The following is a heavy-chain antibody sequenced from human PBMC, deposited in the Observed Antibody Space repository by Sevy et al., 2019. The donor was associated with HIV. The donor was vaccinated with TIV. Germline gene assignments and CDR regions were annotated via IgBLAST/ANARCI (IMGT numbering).Heavy chain of an antibody. Sequence: GESLKISCAASGFTFSSYGMHWVRQAPGKGLEWVAVISYDGSNKYYADSVKGRFTISRDNSKNTLYLQMNSLRAEDTAMYYCAKGGYYYDSISHFDYWGQGTLVTVSS. V-gene: IGHV3-30*18. CDR3: AKGGYYYDSISHFDY. CDR1: GFTFSSYG. CDR2: ISYDGSNK. D-gene: IGHD3-22*01. J-gene: IGHJ4*02.